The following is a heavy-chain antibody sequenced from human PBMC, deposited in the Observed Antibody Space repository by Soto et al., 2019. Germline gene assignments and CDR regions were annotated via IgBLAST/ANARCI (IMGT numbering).Heavy chain of an antibody. J-gene: IGHJ4*02. CDR3: ARGFSAGKGSPPDF. V-gene: IGHV3-30*03. D-gene: IGHD6-13*01. CDR2: ISNDEIDK. CDR1: GFTFTSHA. Sequence: GGSLRLSCAASGFTFTSHAMHWVRQTPGKGLEWVAAISNDEIDKKYASSVKGRFTVSRDNVKNTLSLQMNSLRAEDTAVYYCARGFSAGKGSPPDFWGQGSLVTVSS.